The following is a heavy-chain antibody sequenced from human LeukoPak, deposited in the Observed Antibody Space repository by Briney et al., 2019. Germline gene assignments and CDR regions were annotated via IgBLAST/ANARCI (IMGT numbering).Heavy chain of an antibody. D-gene: IGHD3-10*01. Sequence: GGSLRLSCVVSGFTFSTYGRFAMHWPRQAPGKGLERVAVLSYDGSEKKYADSVKGRFTISRDNSKNIVYLEMNSLRVEDTAVYYCARDRDGSGSYFTYWFDPWGQGTLVTVSS. CDR1: GFTFSTYGRFA. CDR2: LSYDGSEK. J-gene: IGHJ5*02. V-gene: IGHV3-30*01. CDR3: ARDRDGSGSYFTYWFDP.